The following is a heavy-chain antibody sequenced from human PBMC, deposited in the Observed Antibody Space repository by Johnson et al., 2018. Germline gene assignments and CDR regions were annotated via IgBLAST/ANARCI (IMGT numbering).Heavy chain of an antibody. CDR1: GFTFSSYA. CDR3: ARAQGGDYLAEYFQH. D-gene: IGHD4-17*01. V-gene: IGHV3-30-3*01. J-gene: IGHJ1*01. Sequence: QVQLVESGGRVVQPGRSLRLSCSASGFTFSSYAMHWVRQATGKGLEWVAVISDDGSNKFYAESVKGRFTISRDNSKYTVYLQMHSLKAEHTAVFYCARAQGGDYLAEYFQHWGQGTLVTVSS. CDR2: ISDDGSNK.